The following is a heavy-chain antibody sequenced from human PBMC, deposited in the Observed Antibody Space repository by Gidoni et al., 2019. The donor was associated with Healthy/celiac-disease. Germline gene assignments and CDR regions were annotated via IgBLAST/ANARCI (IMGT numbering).Heavy chain of an antibody. CDR3: ARLGSGLFMITFGGVINH. CDR2: IYPGDSDT. D-gene: IGHD3-16*01. CDR1: GHSFTCYC. V-gene: IGHV5-51*01. Sequence: EVQLVQSGAEVKKPGESLKISCKGSGHSFTCYCIGWVRQMPGKGLEWMGIIYPGDSDTRYSPSFQGQVTISANKSVSTAYLQWSSLKASDTAMYYWARLGSGLFMITFGGVINHWGQGTLVTVSS. J-gene: IGHJ5*02.